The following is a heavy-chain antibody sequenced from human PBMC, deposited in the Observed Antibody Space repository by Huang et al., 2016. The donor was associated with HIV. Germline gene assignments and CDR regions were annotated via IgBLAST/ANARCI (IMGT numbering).Heavy chain of an antibody. V-gene: IGHV1-8*01. D-gene: IGHD1-7*01. J-gene: IGHJ6*02. Sequence: QVQLVQSGAEVKKPGASVKVSCKASGYTFTTYDINWVRQAPGQGLEWMGWMNPNNGNTDYAHSFQGRVSMTRNTSISTAYMEVSSLRSEDTAVYYCARGGSWNYLYYQHALDVWGQGTTVIVSS. CDR1: GYTFTTYD. CDR2: MNPNNGNT. CDR3: ARGGSWNYLYYQHALDV.